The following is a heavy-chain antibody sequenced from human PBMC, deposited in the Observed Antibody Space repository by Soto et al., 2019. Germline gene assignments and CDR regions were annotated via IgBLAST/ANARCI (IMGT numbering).Heavy chain of an antibody. CDR3: AHATYYYDSSGYDYGRYFDY. CDR2: IYWDDDK. D-gene: IGHD3-22*01. J-gene: IGHJ4*02. Sequence: QITLKESGPTLVKPTQTLTLTCTFSGFSLSTSGVGVGWIRQPPGKALEWLALIYWDDDKRYSPSLKSRLTITKDTSKNQVVLIMTNMDPVDTATYYCAHATYYYDSSGYDYGRYFDYWGQGTLVTVSS. V-gene: IGHV2-5*02. CDR1: GFSLSTSGVG.